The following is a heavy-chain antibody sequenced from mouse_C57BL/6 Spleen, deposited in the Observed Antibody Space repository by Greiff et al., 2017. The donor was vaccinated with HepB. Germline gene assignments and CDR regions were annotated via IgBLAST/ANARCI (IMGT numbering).Heavy chain of an antibody. CDR2: IHPNSGST. D-gene: IGHD2-4*01. J-gene: IGHJ2*01. Sequence: VQLQQPGAELVKPGASVKLSCKASGYTFTSYWMHWVKQRPGQGLEWIGMIHPNSGSTNYNEKFKSKATLTVDKSSSPAYMQLSSLTSEDSAVYYCAIIYYDYDFDYWGQGTTLTVSS. CDR1: GYTFTSYW. V-gene: IGHV1-64*01. CDR3: AIIYYDYDFDY.